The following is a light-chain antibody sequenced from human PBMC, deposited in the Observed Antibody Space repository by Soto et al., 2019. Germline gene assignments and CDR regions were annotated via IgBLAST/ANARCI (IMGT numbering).Light chain of an antibody. Sequence: EIVLTQSPVTLSLSPGERATLSCRASQSVSSSYLAWYQQKPGQAPRLLIYGASSRATGIPDRFSGSGSGTDFTLTISRLEPEDFAVYYCQQYGSSPATFGHGTKVDIK. V-gene: IGKV3-20*01. J-gene: IGKJ1*01. CDR1: QSVSSSY. CDR2: GAS. CDR3: QQYGSSPAT.